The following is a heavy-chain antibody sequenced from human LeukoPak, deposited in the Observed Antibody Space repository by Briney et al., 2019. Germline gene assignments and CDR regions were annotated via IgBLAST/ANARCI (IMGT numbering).Heavy chain of an antibody. D-gene: IGHD3-22*01. CDR3: AKDLSYYYDSSGYYFDY. Sequence: GSLRPSCAASGFTFSSYAMSWVRQAPGKGLECVSAISGSGGSTYYADSVKGRFTISRDNSKNTLYLQMNSLRAEDTAVYYCAKDLSYYYDSSGYYFDYWGQGTLVTVSS. CDR2: ISGSGGST. J-gene: IGHJ4*02. V-gene: IGHV3-23*01. CDR1: GFTFSSYA.